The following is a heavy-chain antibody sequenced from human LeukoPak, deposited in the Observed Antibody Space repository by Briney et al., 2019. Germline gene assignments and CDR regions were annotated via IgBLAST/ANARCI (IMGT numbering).Heavy chain of an antibody. J-gene: IGHJ6*02. CDR1: GFTFSDYY. CDR2: ISSSGSTI. D-gene: IGHD2-8*01. V-gene: IGHV3-11*01. Sequence: GGSLRLSCAASGFTFSDYYMSWLRQAPGKGLEWVSYISSSGSTIYYADSVKGRFTISRDNAKNSLYLQMNSLRAEDTAVYYCARDTPYCTNGVCFGMDVWGQGTTVTVSS. CDR3: ARDTPYCTNGVCFGMDV.